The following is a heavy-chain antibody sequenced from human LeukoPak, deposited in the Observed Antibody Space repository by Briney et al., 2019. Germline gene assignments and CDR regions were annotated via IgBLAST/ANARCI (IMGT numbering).Heavy chain of an antibody. D-gene: IGHD4-23*01. J-gene: IGHJ4*02. V-gene: IGHV1-2*02. CDR3: ARHRDHGGNPALDY. Sequence: ASVKVSCKASGYTFTGYYMHWVRQAPGQGLEWMGWINPNSGGTNYAQKFQGRVTMTRDTSISTAYMELSRLRSDDTAVYCCARHRDHGGNPALDYWGQGTLVTVSS. CDR1: GYTFTGYY. CDR2: INPNSGGT.